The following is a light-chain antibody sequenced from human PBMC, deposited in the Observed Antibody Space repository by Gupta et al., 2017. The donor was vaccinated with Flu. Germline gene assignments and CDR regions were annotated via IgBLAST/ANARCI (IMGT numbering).Light chain of an antibody. CDR3: QQLNSSPRT. V-gene: IGKV1-9*01. CDR2: GAS. CDR1: QGISSL. J-gene: IGKJ3*01. Sequence: PSFLSASVGDRVTITCRASQGISSLLTWYQQKPGKAPKLLIYGASTLHSGVPSRFSGSGSGTEFTLTISSLQPEDFATYYCQQLNSSPRTFGHGTKVDVK.